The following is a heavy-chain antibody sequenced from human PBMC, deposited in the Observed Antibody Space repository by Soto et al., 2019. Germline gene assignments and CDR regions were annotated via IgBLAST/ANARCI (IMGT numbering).Heavy chain of an antibody. Sequence: QVQLVESGGGLVKPGVSLRLSCAASGFTFSDYYMSWIRQAPGKGLEWVSYISSSSSYTNYADSVKGRFTISRDNAKNSLYLQMNSLRAEDTAVSYCARVSDSKTYYFDYWGQGTLVTVSS. CDR1: GFTFSDYY. D-gene: IGHD3-3*01. CDR3: ARVSDSKTYYFDY. J-gene: IGHJ4*02. CDR2: ISSSSSYT. V-gene: IGHV3-11*06.